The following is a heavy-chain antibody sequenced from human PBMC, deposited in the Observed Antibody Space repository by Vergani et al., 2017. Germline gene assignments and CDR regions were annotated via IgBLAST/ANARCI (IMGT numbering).Heavy chain of an antibody. CDR3: TTDPRYCGDGSCYWLRDHHYYGMDV. CDR2: IKSTFDRGTT. Sequence: EVQLVESGGGLVKPGGSLRLSCAASGFTFSDFSMSWVRQAPGKGLEWVGRIKSTFDRGTTDYAAAVKGRFTISRDDSKNTLFLQMNGLKTEDIGVYYCTTDPRYCGDGSCYWLRDHHYYGMDVWGQGTTVTVSS. V-gene: IGHV3-15*01. CDR1: GFTFSDFS. J-gene: IGHJ6*02. D-gene: IGHD2-21*01.